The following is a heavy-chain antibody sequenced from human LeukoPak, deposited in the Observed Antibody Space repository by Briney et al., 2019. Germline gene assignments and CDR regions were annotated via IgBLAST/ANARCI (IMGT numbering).Heavy chain of an antibody. J-gene: IGHJ3*02. V-gene: IGHV5-51*01. CDR2: IYPGDSDT. Sequence: GESLKISCKGSGYSFTSYWIGWVRQMPGKGLEWMGIIYPGDSDTRYSPSFQGQVTISAVKSISTAYLQWSSLKASDTAMYYCARPEYYYDSSGYWPGGAFDIWGQGTMVTVSS. CDR1: GYSFTSYW. CDR3: ARPEYYYDSSGYWPGGAFDI. D-gene: IGHD3-22*01.